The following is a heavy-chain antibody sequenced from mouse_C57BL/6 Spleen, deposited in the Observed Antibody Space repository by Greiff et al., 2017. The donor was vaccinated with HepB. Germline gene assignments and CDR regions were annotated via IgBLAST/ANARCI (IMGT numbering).Heavy chain of an antibody. CDR1: GYTFTDYY. V-gene: IGHV1-26*01. D-gene: IGHD2-2*01. CDR2: INPNNGGT. Sequence: EVQLQQSGPELVKPGASVKISCKASGYTFTDYYMNWVKQSPGKSLEWIGDINPNNGGTSYNQKFKGKATLTVDKSSSTAYMELRSLTSEDSAVYYCAREGVGGYDRAWLAYWGQGTLVTVSA. J-gene: IGHJ3*01. CDR3: AREGVGGYDRAWLAY.